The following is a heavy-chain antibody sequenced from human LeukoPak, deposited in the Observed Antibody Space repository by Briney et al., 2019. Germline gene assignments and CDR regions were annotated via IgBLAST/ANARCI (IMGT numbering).Heavy chain of an antibody. D-gene: IGHD3-22*01. Sequence: GGSLRLSCAASGFTFSTYAMSWARQAPGKGLEWVSVISGSGDNTYYADSVKGRFTISRDNSKNTLHLQMNNLRAEDTALYYCAKTPDIDMIEVGTSFDYWGQGTLVSVST. CDR2: ISGSGDNT. V-gene: IGHV3-23*01. CDR1: GFTFSTYA. J-gene: IGHJ4*02. CDR3: AKTPDIDMIEVGTSFDY.